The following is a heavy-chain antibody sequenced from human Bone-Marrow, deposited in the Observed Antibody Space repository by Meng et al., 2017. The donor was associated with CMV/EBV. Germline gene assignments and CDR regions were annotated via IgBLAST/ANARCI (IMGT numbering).Heavy chain of an antibody. Sequence: SGPTLVKPTQTLTLTCTFSGFSLITYGMRVGWIRQPPGKALEWLARIDWDDDIFYNTSLKTRLTISKDTSKNQVVLTMTNMDPVDTATYYCARILDRRGYLDDWGHGTTVTVSS. CDR1: GFSLITYGMR. CDR2: IDWDDDI. V-gene: IGHV2-70D*14. J-gene: IGHJ6*02. D-gene: IGHD3-22*01. CDR3: ARILDRRGYLDD.